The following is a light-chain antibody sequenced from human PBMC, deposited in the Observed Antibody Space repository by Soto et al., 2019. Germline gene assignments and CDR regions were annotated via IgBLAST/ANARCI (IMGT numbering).Light chain of an antibody. Sequence: AIHMTQSPSSLSASVGDRVTITCRASQGITNDLGWYQQKSGKAPKLLIYGASTLQSGVPSRFSGSGSGTDFTLTISSLQPEDFATDYCLQDHSYPLTFGGGTKVEIK. CDR2: GAS. V-gene: IGKV1-6*01. CDR3: LQDHSYPLT. CDR1: QGITND. J-gene: IGKJ4*01.